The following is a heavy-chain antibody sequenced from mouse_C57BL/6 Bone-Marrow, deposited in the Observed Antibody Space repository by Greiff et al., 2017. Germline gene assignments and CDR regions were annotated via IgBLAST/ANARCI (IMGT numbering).Heavy chain of an antibody. J-gene: IGHJ2*01. D-gene: IGHD1-1*01. CDR2: IYIGSGYT. CDR3: ARYYYGGVDY. Sequence: EVQLQQSGAELVRPGSSVKMSCKTSGYTFTSYGINWVKQRPGQGLEWIGYIYIGSGYTEYNEKFKGKATLTSDTSSSTAYMQLSSLTSEDSAIYFCARYYYGGVDYWGKGTTLTVSS. CDR1: GYTFTSYG. V-gene: IGHV1-58*01.